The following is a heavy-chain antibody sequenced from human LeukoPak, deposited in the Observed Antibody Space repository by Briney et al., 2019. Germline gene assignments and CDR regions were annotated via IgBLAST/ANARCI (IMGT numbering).Heavy chain of an antibody. CDR2: IYPGDSDT. Sequence: GASLNISSTCSGYSITNYINGWLHQMSEKGQELMGIIYPGDSDTRYSPSFQGQVTISADKSISTAYLQWSSLKASDSAMYYCARSASGWGFDDWGQGTLVTVSS. CDR3: ARSASGWGFDD. CDR1: GYSITNYI. J-gene: IGHJ4*02. D-gene: IGHD6-19*01. V-gene: IGHV5-51*07.